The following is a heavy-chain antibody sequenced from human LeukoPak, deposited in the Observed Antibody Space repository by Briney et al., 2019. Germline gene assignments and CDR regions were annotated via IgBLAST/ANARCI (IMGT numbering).Heavy chain of an antibody. CDR2: ISGGGGST. CDR3: AKYVYSGYDFVLNGWFDP. Sequence: GGSLRLSCAASGFTFSSYGMSWVRQAPGKGLEWVSVISGGGGSTYYADSVKGRFTISRDNFKNTLYPQMNSLRAEDTAVYYCAKYVYSGYDFVLNGWFDPWGQGTLVTVSS. V-gene: IGHV3-23*01. CDR1: GFTFSSYG. D-gene: IGHD5-12*01. J-gene: IGHJ5*02.